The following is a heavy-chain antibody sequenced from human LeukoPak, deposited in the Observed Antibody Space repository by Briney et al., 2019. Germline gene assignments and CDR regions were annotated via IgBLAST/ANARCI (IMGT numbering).Heavy chain of an antibody. Sequence: SQTLSLTCTVSGGSIGSGGYYWSWIRQPPGKGLEWIGYIYHSGSTYYNPSLKSRVTISVDRSKNQFSLKLSSVTAADTAVYYCARFYGGNSGHYFDYWGQGTLVTVSS. CDR3: ARFYGGNSGHYFDY. CDR2: IYHSGST. CDR1: GGSIGSGGYY. V-gene: IGHV4-30-2*01. D-gene: IGHD4-23*01. J-gene: IGHJ4*02.